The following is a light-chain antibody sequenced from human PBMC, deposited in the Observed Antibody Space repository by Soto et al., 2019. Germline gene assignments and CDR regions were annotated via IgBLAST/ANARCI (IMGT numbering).Light chain of an antibody. CDR3: QQYASSYT. CDR2: GAS. Sequence: EIVLTRSPATLSFSPGQRATLSCRASQTVSSNYLAWYQQKPGQAPRLLIYGASSRATGIPDRFSGSGSGTDFALTISRLEPEDFAVYYCQQYASSYTFGQGTKLEIK. CDR1: QTVSSNY. J-gene: IGKJ2*01. V-gene: IGKV3-20*01.